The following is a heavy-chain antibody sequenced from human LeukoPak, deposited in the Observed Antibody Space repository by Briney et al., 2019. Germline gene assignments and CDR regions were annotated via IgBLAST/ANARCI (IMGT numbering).Heavy chain of an antibody. Sequence: AGGSLRLSCSASGFTFSAYAMYWVRPAPGKGLEYVSGISSNGGSSFYADSVKGRFTISRDNSKNTLYLQMSSLRAEDTAVYYCVKITSVTGGDCWGQGTRLTVSS. CDR2: ISSNGGSS. V-gene: IGHV3-64D*09. CDR1: GFTFSAYA. CDR3: VKITSVTGGDC. J-gene: IGHJ4*02. D-gene: IGHD1-1*01.